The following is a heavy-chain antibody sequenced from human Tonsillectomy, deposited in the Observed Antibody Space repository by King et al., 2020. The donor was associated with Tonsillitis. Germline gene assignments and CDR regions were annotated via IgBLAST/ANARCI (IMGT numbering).Heavy chain of an antibody. CDR3: ARGRYSGYEFTAGGADDAFDI. CDR2: IIPIFGTA. J-gene: IGHJ3*02. D-gene: IGHD5-12*01. Sequence: QVQLVQSGAEVKKPGSSVKVSCKASGGTFSSYAISWVRQAPGQGLEWMGGIIPIFGTANYAQKFQGRVTITADESTSTAYMELSSLRSEDTAVYYCARGRYSGYEFTAGGADDAFDIWGQGTMVTVSS. CDR1: GGTFSSYA. V-gene: IGHV1-69*01.